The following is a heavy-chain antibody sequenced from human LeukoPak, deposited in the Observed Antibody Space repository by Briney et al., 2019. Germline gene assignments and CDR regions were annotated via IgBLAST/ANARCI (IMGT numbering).Heavy chain of an antibody. CDR3: ARAVAGYPRWFDP. CDR2: IYTSGST. Sequence: SQTLSLTCTVSGGSISSGSYYWSWIRQPAGKGLEWIGRIYTSGSTNYNPSLKSRVTISVDTSKNQFSLKLSSVTAADTAVYYCARAVAGYPRWFDPWGQGTLVTVSS. CDR1: GGSISSGSYY. D-gene: IGHD6-19*01. V-gene: IGHV4-61*02. J-gene: IGHJ5*02.